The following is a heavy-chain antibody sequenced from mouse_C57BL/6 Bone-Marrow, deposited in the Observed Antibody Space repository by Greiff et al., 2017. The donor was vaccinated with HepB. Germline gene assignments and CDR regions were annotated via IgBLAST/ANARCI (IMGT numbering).Heavy chain of an antibody. D-gene: IGHD2-2*01. CDR2: IYPGSGST. CDR3: AMGRYYGCFYYAMDY. J-gene: IGHJ4*01. CDR1: GYTFTSYW. Sequence: QVQLQQPGAELVKPGASVKMSCKASGYTFTSYWITWVKQRPGQGLEWIGDIYPGSGSTKYNEKFKSKATQTVDTSSSTAYMQLSSLTSEDTAVYYCAMGRYYGCFYYAMDYWGQGTSVTVSS. V-gene: IGHV1-55*01.